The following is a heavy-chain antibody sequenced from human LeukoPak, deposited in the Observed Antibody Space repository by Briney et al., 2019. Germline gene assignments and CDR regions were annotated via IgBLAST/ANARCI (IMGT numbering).Heavy chain of an antibody. Sequence: SETLSLTCTVSGGSISSGGYYWSWIRQHPGKGLEWIGYIYYSGSTYYNPSLKSRVTISVDTSKNQFSLKLSSVTAADTAVYYCASQSRPRGYSGYDFYRGPLGAGGDAFDIWGQGTMVTVSS. CDR1: GGSISSGGYY. CDR3: ASQSRPRGYSGYDFYRGPLGAGGDAFDI. D-gene: IGHD5-12*01. J-gene: IGHJ3*02. CDR2: IYYSGST. V-gene: IGHV4-31*03.